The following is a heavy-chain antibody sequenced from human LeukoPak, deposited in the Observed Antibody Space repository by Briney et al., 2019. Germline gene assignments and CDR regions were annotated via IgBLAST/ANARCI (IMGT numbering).Heavy chain of an antibody. Sequence: ASVKVSCKASGYTFTSYGISWVRQATGQGLEWMGWMNPNTGNTVYAQKFQGRVTMTSDTSVTTAYMELSSLRSEDTAVYYCARVGGDWKNFAHWGQGTLVTVSS. CDR2: MNPNTGNT. CDR1: GYTFTSYG. J-gene: IGHJ4*02. V-gene: IGHV1-8*02. CDR3: ARVGGDWKNFAH. D-gene: IGHD2-21*02.